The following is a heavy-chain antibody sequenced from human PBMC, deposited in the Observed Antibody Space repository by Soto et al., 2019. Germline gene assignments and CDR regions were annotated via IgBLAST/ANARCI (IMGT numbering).Heavy chain of an antibody. D-gene: IGHD6-19*01. J-gene: IGHJ5*02. V-gene: IGHV1-18*01. CDR2: ISAYNGNT. CDR1: GYTFTSYG. CDR3: ARGVSVAATDYWFDP. Sequence: ASVKVSCKASGYTFTSYGISWVRQAPGQGLEWMGWISAYNGNTNYAQKLQGRVTMTTDTSTSTAYMELRSLRSDDTAVYYCARGVSVAATDYWFDPWGQGTLVTVSS.